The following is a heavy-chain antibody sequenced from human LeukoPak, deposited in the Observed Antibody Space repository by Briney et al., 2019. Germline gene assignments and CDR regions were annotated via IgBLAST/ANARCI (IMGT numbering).Heavy chain of an antibody. Sequence: SETLSLTCAVYGGSFSGYYRSWIRQPPGKGLEWIGEINHSGSTNYNPSLKSRVTISVDTSKNQFSLKLSSVTAADTAVYYCARAGGSSSWYNWFDPWGQGTLVTVSS. CDR1: GGSFSGYY. D-gene: IGHD6-13*01. CDR2: INHSGST. CDR3: ARAGGSSSWYNWFDP. V-gene: IGHV4-34*01. J-gene: IGHJ5*02.